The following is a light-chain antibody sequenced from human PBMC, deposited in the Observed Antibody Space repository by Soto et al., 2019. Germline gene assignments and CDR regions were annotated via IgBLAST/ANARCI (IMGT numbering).Light chain of an antibody. CDR2: RAS. J-gene: IGKJ4*01. V-gene: IGKV3-15*01. CDR3: QQSYSTPPLT. Sequence: EIVMTQSPATLSLSPGERSTLSCMSSQSVSSLLAWYQQKPGQAPRLLIYRASTRATGIPARFSGSGSGTDFTLTISSLQPEDFATYYCQQSYSTPPLTFGGGTKVDIK. CDR1: QSVSSL.